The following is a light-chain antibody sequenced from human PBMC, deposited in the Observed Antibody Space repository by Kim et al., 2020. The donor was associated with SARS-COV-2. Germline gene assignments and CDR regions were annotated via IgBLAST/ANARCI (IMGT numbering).Light chain of an antibody. CDR1: QSVSSN. CDR2: GAS. CDR3: QQYNNWPLT. J-gene: IGKJ4*01. Sequence: EIVMTQSPATLSVSPGERATLSCRASQSVSSNLAWYQQKPGQAPRLLIYGASTRATGIPARFSGSGSGTEFTLNISSLQSEDFAVYYCQQYNNWPLTFGGGNKLEIK. V-gene: IGKV3-15*01.